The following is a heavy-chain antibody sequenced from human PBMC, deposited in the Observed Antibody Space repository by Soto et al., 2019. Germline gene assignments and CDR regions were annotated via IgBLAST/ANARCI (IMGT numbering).Heavy chain of an antibody. J-gene: IGHJ4*02. Sequence: LSLPFTVSGGSISSSSYYWGWIRQPPGKGLEWIGSIYYSGSTYYNPSLKSRVTISVDTSKNQFSLKLSSVTAADTAVYYCARRAEAAAGKVSFDYWGQGTLVTVSS. D-gene: IGHD6-13*01. CDR3: ARRAEAAAGKVSFDY. V-gene: IGHV4-39*01. CDR2: IYYSGST. CDR1: GGSISSSSYY.